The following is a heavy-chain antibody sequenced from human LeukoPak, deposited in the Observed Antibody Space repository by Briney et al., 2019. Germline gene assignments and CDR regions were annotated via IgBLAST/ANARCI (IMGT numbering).Heavy chain of an antibody. CDR3: ATSPNYYDSSGYYYGMGGYYYYYMDV. Sequence: SVKVSCKASGGTFSSYAISWVRQAPGQGLEWMGGIIPIFGTANYAQKFQGRVTITADESTSTAYMELSSLRSEDTAVYYCATSPNYYDSSGYYYGMGGYYYYYMDVWGKGTTVTISS. J-gene: IGHJ6*03. V-gene: IGHV1-69*13. D-gene: IGHD3-22*01. CDR1: GGTFSSYA. CDR2: IIPIFGTA.